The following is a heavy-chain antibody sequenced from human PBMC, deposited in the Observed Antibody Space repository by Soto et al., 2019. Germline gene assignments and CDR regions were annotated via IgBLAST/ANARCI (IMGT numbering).Heavy chain of an antibody. CDR3: VRDTSSGWHLKDH. J-gene: IGHJ4*02. D-gene: IGHD3-9*01. CDR2: ISWNSGSI. CDR1: GFNFDDQG. Sequence: GGSLRRSRVASGFNFDDQGLHWVRQNPWRGLEWVSGISWNSGSIGYAESVKGRFTIFRDNAKNSLYLEMNSLRQEDTALYYCVRDTSSGWHLKDHWGQGVQVTVSS. V-gene: IGHV3-9*01.